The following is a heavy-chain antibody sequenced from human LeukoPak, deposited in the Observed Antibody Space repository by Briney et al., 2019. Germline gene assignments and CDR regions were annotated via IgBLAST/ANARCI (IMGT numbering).Heavy chain of an antibody. CDR2: ISSNSRYI. V-gene: IGHV3-21*01. CDR3: ARDGLGSYDF. J-gene: IGHJ4*02. Sequence: PGGSLRLSCAASGFDFSDYTINWVRHAPGKGLEWLSSISSNSRYIYYADSVKGRLTVSRDNAKNSVYLQMNNLRGEDSAVYYCARDGLGSYDFWGQGTLVTVSS. CDR1: GFDFSDYT. D-gene: IGHD3-10*01.